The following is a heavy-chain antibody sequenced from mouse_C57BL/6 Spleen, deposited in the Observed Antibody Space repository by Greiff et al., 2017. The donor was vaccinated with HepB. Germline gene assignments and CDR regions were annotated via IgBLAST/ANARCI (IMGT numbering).Heavy chain of an antibody. CDR3: ALYYGNYRAMDY. CDR1: GYSFTGYY. Sequence: VQLQQSGPELVKPGASVKISCKASGYSFTGYYMNWVKQSPEKSLEWIGEINTSTGGTTYNQKFKAKATLTVDKSSSTAYMQLKSLTSEDSAVYYCALYYGNYRAMDYWGQGTSVTVSS. J-gene: IGHJ4*01. D-gene: IGHD2-1*01. CDR2: INTSTGGT. V-gene: IGHV1-42*01.